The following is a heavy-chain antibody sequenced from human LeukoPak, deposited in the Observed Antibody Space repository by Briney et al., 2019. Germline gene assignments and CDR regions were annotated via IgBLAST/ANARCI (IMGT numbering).Heavy chain of an antibody. D-gene: IGHD3-22*01. CDR3: ARDYYDSSGYVSHAFDI. CDR1: GFTFSSYW. J-gene: IGHJ3*02. Sequence: GGSLRLSCAASGFTFSSYWMHWVRQAPGKGLVWVSRINSDGSSTSYADSVKGRFTISRDNAKNTLYLQMNSLRAEDTAVYYCARDYYDSSGYVSHAFDIWGQGTMVTVSS. CDR2: INSDGSST. V-gene: IGHV3-74*01.